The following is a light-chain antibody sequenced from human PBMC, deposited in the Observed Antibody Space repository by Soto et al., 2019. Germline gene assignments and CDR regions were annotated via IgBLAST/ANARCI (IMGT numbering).Light chain of an antibody. J-gene: IGKJ1*01. Sequence: EIVLTHSPGTLCLSPGERATLSCRASQSVSNNYLAWYQQKPGQAPRLLIYGASNRATGIPDRFSGSGSGTDFTLTISRLEPPDFAVYYCQQYGRSGTFGQGTKVDIK. CDR3: QQYGRSGT. CDR2: GAS. V-gene: IGKV3-20*01. CDR1: QSVSNNY.